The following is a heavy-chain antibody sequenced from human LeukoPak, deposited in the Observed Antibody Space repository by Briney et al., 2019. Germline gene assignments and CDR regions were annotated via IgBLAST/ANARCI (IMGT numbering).Heavy chain of an antibody. CDR2: ISYDGSNK. D-gene: IGHD2-2*01. CDR3: ASWSGIVPAAFDY. Sequence: PGGSLRLSCAASGFTFSSYAMHWVRQAPGKGLEWVALISYDGSNKYHADSVKERFTISRDNSKNTLYLQMNSLRGEDTAVYYCASWSGIVPAAFDYWGQGTLVTVSS. CDR1: GFTFSSYA. J-gene: IGHJ4*02. V-gene: IGHV3-30*04.